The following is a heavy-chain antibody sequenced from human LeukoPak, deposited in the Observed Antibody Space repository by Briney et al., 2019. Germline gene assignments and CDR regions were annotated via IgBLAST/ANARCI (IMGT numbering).Heavy chain of an antibody. D-gene: IGHD1-1*01. CDR2: ISHTGNT. CDR3: ARGPGHSFKY. J-gene: IGHJ4*02. V-gene: IGHV4-34*01. CDR1: GFTFSSYS. Sequence: GSLRLSCAASGFTFSSYSMNWVRQAPGKGLEWLGEISHTGNTHYNPSLKSRVTVSVDISADMSTTRVSLNLKSVTAEDTAIYYCARGPGHSFKYWGQGTRVTVSS.